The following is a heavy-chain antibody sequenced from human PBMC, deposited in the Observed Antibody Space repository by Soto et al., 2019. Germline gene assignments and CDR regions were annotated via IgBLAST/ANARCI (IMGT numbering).Heavy chain of an antibody. CDR3: ERGRGSYRSGWSWFDT. Sequence: PSETLSLTCGVSGGTIRSPDWWTWVRQPPGKGLEWIGEIFQSGSTNYTPSLESRVTISVDKSKNQFSLTLTSVTAADTAVYFCERGRGSYRSGWSWFDTWGQGILVTVSS. CDR1: GGTIRSPDW. D-gene: IGHD6-19*01. V-gene: IGHV4-4*02. J-gene: IGHJ5*02. CDR2: IFQSGST.